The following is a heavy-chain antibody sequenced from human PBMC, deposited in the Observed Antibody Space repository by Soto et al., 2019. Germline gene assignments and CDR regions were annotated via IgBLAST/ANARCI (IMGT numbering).Heavy chain of an antibody. J-gene: IGHJ4*02. CDR3: ARDFDY. V-gene: IGHV1-69*02. Sequence: QVHLVQSGAEVKKPGSSVKVSCKASVGTFSSNTISWVRQAPGQGLEWMGRIIPIVGIANYAQKFQGRVTITADKSPSTAYMELSSLRSEDTAVYYCARDFDYWGQGTLVTVSS. CDR1: VGTFSSNT. CDR2: IIPIVGIA.